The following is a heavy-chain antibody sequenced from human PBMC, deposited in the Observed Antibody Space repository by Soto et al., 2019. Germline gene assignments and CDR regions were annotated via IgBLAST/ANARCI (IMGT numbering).Heavy chain of an antibody. CDR3: AKSKAARNNDAFDI. CDR1: GITFSSYA. D-gene: IGHD6-6*01. V-gene: IGHV3-23*01. CDR2: ISVSGGSR. Sequence: GGSLRLSCVASGITFSSYAMSWVRQAPGKGLEWVSGISVSGGSRYYADSVKGRFTISRDNSKNTLHLQMNSLRAEDTAVYYCAKSKAARNNDAFDIWGQGTMVTVSS. J-gene: IGHJ3*02.